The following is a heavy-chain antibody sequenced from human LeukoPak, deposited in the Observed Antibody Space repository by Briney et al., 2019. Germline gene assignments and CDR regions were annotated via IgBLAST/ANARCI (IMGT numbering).Heavy chain of an antibody. Sequence: GGSLRLSCAASGFTFSSYGMHWVRQAPGKGLEWVAVTSYDGSNKYYADSVKGRFTISRDNSKNTLYLQMNSLRAEDTAVYYCAKDNIAAAGHYYGMDVWGQGTTVTVSS. CDR3: AKDNIAAAGHYYGMDV. CDR1: GFTFSSYG. V-gene: IGHV3-30*18. D-gene: IGHD6-13*01. J-gene: IGHJ6*02. CDR2: TSYDGSNK.